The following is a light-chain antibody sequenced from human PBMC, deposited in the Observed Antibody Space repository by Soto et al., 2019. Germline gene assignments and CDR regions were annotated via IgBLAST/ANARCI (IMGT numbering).Light chain of an antibody. V-gene: IGKV3-20*01. CDR3: QQYGSSPPWT. J-gene: IGKJ1*01. CDR2: DAS. CDR1: RSVSSSY. Sequence: EIVITQSPATLSVSPGELATLSCRASRSVSSSYLAWYQQKPGQAPRLLIFDASNRATGIPGRFSGSGSGTDFTLTISRLEPEDFAVYYCQQYGSSPPWTFGQGTKVDIK.